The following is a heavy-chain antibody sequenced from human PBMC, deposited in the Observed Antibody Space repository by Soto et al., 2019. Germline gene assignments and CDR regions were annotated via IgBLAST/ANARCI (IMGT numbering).Heavy chain of an antibody. CDR1: GGSISSYY. Sequence: QVQLQESAPGLVKPSETLSLTCTVSGGSISSYYWSWIRQPPGKGLEWIGYIYYSGSTNYNPSLKIRVTISVYTYKNQFYLKLSSVTAADTAVYYCARRYSSSLDFWGQGTTVTVSS. J-gene: IGHJ6*02. CDR3: ARRYSSSLDF. V-gene: IGHV4-59*08. CDR2: IYYSGST. D-gene: IGHD6-13*01.